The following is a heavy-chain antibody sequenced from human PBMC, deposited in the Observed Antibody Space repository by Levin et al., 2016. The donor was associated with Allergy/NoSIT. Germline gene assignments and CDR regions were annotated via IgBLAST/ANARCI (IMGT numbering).Heavy chain of an antibody. V-gene: IGHV4-39*01. CDR1: GGSISSSSYY. D-gene: IGHD7-27*01. CDR3: ARRTLGPYWYFDL. CDR2: IYYSGST. J-gene: IGHJ2*01. Sequence: SETLSLTCAVSGGSISSSSYYWGWIRQPPGKGLEWIGSIYYSGSTYYNPSLKSRVTISVDTSKNQFSLKLSSVTAADTAVYYCARRTLGPYWYFDLWGRGTLVTVSS.